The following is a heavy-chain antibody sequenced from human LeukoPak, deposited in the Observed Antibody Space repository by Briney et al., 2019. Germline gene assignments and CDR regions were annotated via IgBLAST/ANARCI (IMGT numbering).Heavy chain of an antibody. D-gene: IGHD5-18*01. J-gene: IGHJ4*02. CDR3: AKEEGYIYGLLDY. CDR1: GFTFSYYA. V-gene: IGHV3-23*01. CDR2: ISGSGGTT. Sequence: PGGSLRLSCAASGFTFSYYAMSRVRQAPAKVLEWASSISGSGGTTLYAESVEGRFTISRDNSKSTLYLQMNSLRAEDTAVYYCAKEEGYIYGLLDYWGQGTLVTVSS.